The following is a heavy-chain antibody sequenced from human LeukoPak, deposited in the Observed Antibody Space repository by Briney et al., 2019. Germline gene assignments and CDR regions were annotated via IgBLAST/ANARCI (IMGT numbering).Heavy chain of an antibody. V-gene: IGHV3-30*18. CDR3: AKDFNDYGDYLFDY. J-gene: IGHJ4*02. CDR1: GSTFSSYG. D-gene: IGHD4-17*01. CDR2: ISYDGSNK. Sequence: PGGSLRLSCAASGSTFSSYGMHWVRQAPGKGLEWVAVISYDGSNKYYADSVKGRFTISRDNSKNTLYLQMNSLRAEDTAVYYCAKDFNDYGDYLFDYWGQGTLVTVSS.